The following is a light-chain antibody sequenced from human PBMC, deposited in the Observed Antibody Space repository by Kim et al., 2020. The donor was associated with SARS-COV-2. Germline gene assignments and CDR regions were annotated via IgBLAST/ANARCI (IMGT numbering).Light chain of an antibody. J-gene: IGKJ2*01. V-gene: IGKV1D-13*01. CDR1: QDITTA. CDR3: QQFNNYPQT. Sequence: AIQLTQSPSSLSASVGDRVTITCRASQDITTALAWYQQKPGNAPKLLIYYASTLQSGVPSRFSGSGSGTDFTLTISSLQPEDFATYYCQQFNNYPQTFGQGTKLEI. CDR2: YAS.